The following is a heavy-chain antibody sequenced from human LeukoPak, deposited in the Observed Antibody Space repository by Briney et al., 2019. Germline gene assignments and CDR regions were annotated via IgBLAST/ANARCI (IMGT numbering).Heavy chain of an antibody. CDR2: MSYSGRT. CDR1: GGSFSGYY. V-gene: IGHV4-34*01. D-gene: IGHD4-17*01. CDR3: ARSPQGTATTANWLDP. Sequence: SETLSLTCAVYGGSFSGYYWGWIRQPPGKGLEWIGSMSYSGRTYYNPSLKTRVTVSLDTSKNQFSLNLISVTAADTAVYYCARSPQGTATTANWLDPWGQGTLVTVSS. J-gene: IGHJ5*02.